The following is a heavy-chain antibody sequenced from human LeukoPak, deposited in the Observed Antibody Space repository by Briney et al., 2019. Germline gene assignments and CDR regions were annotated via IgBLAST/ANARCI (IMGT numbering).Heavy chain of an antibody. Sequence: ASVKVSRKASGYTFTSYGISWVRQAPGQGLEWMGWISAYNGNTNYAQKFQGRVTMTRDTSTSTVYMELSSLRSEDTAVYYCAREKESGYRYWGQGTLVTVSS. J-gene: IGHJ4*02. D-gene: IGHD3-22*01. CDR1: GYTFTSYG. CDR3: AREKESGYRY. V-gene: IGHV1-18*01. CDR2: ISAYNGNT.